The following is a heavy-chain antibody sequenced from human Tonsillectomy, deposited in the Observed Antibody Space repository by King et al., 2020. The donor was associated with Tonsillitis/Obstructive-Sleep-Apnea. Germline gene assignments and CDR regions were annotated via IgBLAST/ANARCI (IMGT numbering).Heavy chain of an antibody. CDR2: IYYSGST. V-gene: IGHV4-39*01. CDR1: GAYISSSSYY. J-gene: IGHJ2*01. Sequence: QLQESGPGLVKPSETLSLSCTVSGAYISSSSYYWSWIRQRPGKGLEWSGRIYYSGSTYYNPSLKSRVTISVDTSKNQFSLKVNSVTAADTAVYYCATLVGAAPSWYFDLWGRGTLVTVSS. CDR3: ATLVGAAPSWYFDL. D-gene: IGHD1-26*01.